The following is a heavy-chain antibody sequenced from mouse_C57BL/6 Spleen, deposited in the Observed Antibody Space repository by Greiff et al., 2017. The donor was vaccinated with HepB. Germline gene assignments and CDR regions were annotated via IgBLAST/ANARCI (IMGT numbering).Heavy chain of an antibody. CDR1: GFNIKDYY. D-gene: IGHD1-3*01. CDR2: IDPEDGET. Sequence: EVKLVESGAELVKPGASVKLFCTASGFNIKDYYMHWVKQRTEQGLEWIGRIDPEDGETKYAPKFQGTATITADTSSNTAYLQLSSLTSEDTAVYYCARSEESSSWDYWGQGTTLTVSS. J-gene: IGHJ2*01. V-gene: IGHV14-2*01. CDR3: ARSEESSSWDY.